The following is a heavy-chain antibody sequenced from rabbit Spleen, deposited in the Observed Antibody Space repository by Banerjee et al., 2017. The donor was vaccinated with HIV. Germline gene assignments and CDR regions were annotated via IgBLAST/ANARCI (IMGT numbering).Heavy chain of an antibody. CDR3: AIIVVAGPFSL. Sequence: QSLEESGGDLVKPGASLTLTCTASGVSFSSSSYMCWVRQAPGKGLEWIGYIDPVFGSTYYASWVNGRFTISSDNAQNTVYLQLNSLTAADTATYFCAIIVVAGPFSLWGPGTLVTVS. J-gene: IGHJ4*01. D-gene: IGHD4-1*01. CDR1: GVSFSSSSY. V-gene: IGHV1S40*01. CDR2: IDPVFGST.